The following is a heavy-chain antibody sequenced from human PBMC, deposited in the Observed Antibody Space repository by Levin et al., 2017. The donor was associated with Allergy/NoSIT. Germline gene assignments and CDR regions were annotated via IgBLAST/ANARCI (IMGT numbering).Heavy chain of an antibody. Sequence: PSETLSLTCTVSGGSISNNQYYWAWIRQPPGKGLEWIGSIYYSGSTYYNPSLKSRVTISVDTSKNQFSLKLNSVTAADTAVYYCRGLAPYCGGDCLVFDYWGQGTLVTVSS. CDR3: RGLAPYCGGDCLVFDY. D-gene: IGHD2-21*02. CDR1: GGSISNNQYY. V-gene: IGHV4-39*01. CDR2: IYYSGST. J-gene: IGHJ4*02.